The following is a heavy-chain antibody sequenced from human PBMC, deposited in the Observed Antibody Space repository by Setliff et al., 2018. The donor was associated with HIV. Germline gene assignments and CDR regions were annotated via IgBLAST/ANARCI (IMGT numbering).Heavy chain of an antibody. J-gene: IGHJ6*02. CDR3: ATDNGPSYSMDI. CDR1: GFTFNNAW. Sequence: GGSLRLSCVASGFTFNNAWMNWVRQAPGKGLEWLGRIKKSSDGGKTGDASPVKGRFTISRDNSKNTLYLQMNSLKIEDTAVYFCATDNGPSYSMDIWGQVITVSISS. V-gene: IGHV3-15*01. D-gene: IGHD2-21*01. CDR2: IKKSSDGGKT.